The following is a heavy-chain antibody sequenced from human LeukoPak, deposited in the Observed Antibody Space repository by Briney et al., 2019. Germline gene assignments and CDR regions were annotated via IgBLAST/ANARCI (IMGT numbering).Heavy chain of an antibody. J-gene: IGHJ4*01. CDR2: IKEDGSER. Sequence: GGSLRLSCAASGFTFSTYWMTWVRQAPGKGLEWVAYIKEDGSERDHVDSVKGRFTISRDNAKNSLYLQMNSLRAEDTAVYYCARDPRHSSSFSLYFDYWGQGTLVTVSS. V-gene: IGHV3-7*01. CDR3: ARDPRHSSSFSLYFDY. CDR1: GFTFSTYW. D-gene: IGHD6-13*01.